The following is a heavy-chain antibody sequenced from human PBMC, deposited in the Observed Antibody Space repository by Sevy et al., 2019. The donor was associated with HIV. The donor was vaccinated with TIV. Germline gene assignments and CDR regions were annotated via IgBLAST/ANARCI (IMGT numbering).Heavy chain of an antibody. V-gene: IGHV3-30*04. Sequence: GGSLRLSCAASGFTFSDYAIHWVRQAPGKGLEWLAVISYHGRYQFYADSVRGRFTISRDDSKNTVYLQMNSLRPDDTAVYYCARKQIVLPFDYWGQGTLVTVSS. J-gene: IGHJ4*02. CDR2: ISYHGRYQ. CDR1: GFTFSDYA. CDR3: ARKQIVLPFDY. D-gene: IGHD6-6*01.